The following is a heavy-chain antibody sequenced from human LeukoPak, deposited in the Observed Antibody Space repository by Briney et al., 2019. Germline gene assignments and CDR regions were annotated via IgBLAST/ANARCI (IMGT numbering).Heavy chain of an antibody. CDR1: GFTFSNYA. Sequence: GGSLRLSCAASGFTFSNYAMSWVRQAPGKGLEWVSYISSSGSTIYYADSVKGRFTISRDNAKNSLYLQMNSLRAEDTAVYYCARSVPGGAFDIWGQGTMVTVSS. V-gene: IGHV3-11*01. J-gene: IGHJ3*02. CDR3: ARSVPGGAFDI. CDR2: ISSSGSTI. D-gene: IGHD1-14*01.